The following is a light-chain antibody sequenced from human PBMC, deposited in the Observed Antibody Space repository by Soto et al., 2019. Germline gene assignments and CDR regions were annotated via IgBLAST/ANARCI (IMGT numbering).Light chain of an antibody. CDR2: EVT. CDR3: TSYTTSSTVV. V-gene: IGLV2-14*01. Sequence: QSALTQPASVSGSPGQSITISCTGTSNDVGGYIYVSWYQQHPGKAPKLMIYEVTNRPSGVSNRFSGSKSDNTASLTISGLQAEDEADYYCTSYTTSSTVVFGGGTKLTVL. CDR1: SNDVGGYIY. J-gene: IGLJ2*01.